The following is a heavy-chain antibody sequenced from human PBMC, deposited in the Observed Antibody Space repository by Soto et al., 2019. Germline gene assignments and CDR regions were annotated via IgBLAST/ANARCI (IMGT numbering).Heavy chain of an antibody. D-gene: IGHD4-17*01. V-gene: IGHV3-48*01. CDR2: ISNSGSTK. CDR1: GFTFSGYS. J-gene: IGHJ4*02. Sequence: GGSLRLSCAASGFTFSGYSMNWVRQAPGKGLEWVSYISNSGSTKYYADSVKGRFTISRDNAENSLNLQMNSLRAEDTAVYYCARANGDYDYWGQGTLVTVSS. CDR3: ARANGDYDY.